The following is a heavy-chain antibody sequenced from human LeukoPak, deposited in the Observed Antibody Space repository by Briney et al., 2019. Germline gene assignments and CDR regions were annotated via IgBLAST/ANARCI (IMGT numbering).Heavy chain of an antibody. Sequence: GGSLRLSCAASGFIFSGSVMHWVRQASGKGLEWVGRVRGKANNYVTTYGASVKGRFTSSRDESKNTAYLEMNSLKTEDAAVYYCTRATDVSGTGTPYYVDVWGKGTTVTVSS. CDR3: TRATDVSGTGTPYYVDV. CDR1: GFIFSGSV. D-gene: IGHD1-1*01. J-gene: IGHJ6*03. CDR2: VRGKANNYVT. V-gene: IGHV3-73*01.